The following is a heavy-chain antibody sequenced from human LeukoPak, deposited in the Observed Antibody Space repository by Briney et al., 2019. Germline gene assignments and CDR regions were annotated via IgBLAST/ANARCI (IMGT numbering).Heavy chain of an antibody. CDR1: GGSISDYY. D-gene: IGHD3-9*01. V-gene: IGHV4-4*07. CDR3: AEDGIRYSDWSPDAFDI. Sequence: PSETLSLTFTVSGGSISDYYWSWLRQPAVNGLQLIGRIYTSGSTNYNPSLKSRVTMSVDTSKNQFSLKLSSVTAADTAFFFQAEDGIRYSDWSPDAFDIWGQGTMVTVSS. CDR2: IYTSGST. J-gene: IGHJ3*02.